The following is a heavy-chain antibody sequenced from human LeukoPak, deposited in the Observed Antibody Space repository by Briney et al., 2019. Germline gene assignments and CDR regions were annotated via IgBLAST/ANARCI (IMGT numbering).Heavy chain of an antibody. CDR3: TTDLSSSWYSYYYYGMDV. Sequence: GGSLRLSCAASGFTFSNAWMSWVRQAPGKGLEWVGRIKSKTDGGTTDYAAPVKGRFTISRDDSKNTLYLQMNSLKTEDTAVYYCTTDLSSSWYSYYYYGMDVWGQGTTVTVSS. V-gene: IGHV3-15*01. J-gene: IGHJ6*02. D-gene: IGHD6-13*01. CDR1: GFTFSNAW. CDR2: IKSKTDGGTT.